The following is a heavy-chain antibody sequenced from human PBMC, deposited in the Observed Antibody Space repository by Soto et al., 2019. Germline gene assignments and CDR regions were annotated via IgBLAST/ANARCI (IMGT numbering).Heavy chain of an antibody. CDR2: IYYSGST. J-gene: IGHJ5*02. CDR1: GGSISSSTYF. CDR3: TNSNWFDP. V-gene: IGHV4-39*01. Sequence: QLQLQESGPGLVKPSETLSLTCTVSGGSISSSTYFWGWIRQPPGKGLEWIGNIYYSGSTYYNPSLKSRVSISVDTSKDQFSLTLTSVTAADTAVYYCTNSNWFDPGGQGTLVTVSS. D-gene: IGHD3-10*01.